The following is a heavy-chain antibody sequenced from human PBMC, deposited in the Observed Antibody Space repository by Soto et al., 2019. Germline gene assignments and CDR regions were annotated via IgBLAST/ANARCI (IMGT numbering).Heavy chain of an antibody. V-gene: IGHV1-46*01. J-gene: IGHJ6*02. CDR1: GYTFTSYY. D-gene: IGHD2-2*01. CDR3: ARDVEYQLLIGYYYYYGMDV. CDR2: INPSGGST. Sequence: SVKVSCKASGYTFTSYYMHWVRQAPGQGLEWMGIINPSGGSTSYAQKFQGRVTMTRDTSTSTVYMELSSLRSEDTAVYYCARDVEYQLLIGYYYYYGMDVWGQGTTVTVSS.